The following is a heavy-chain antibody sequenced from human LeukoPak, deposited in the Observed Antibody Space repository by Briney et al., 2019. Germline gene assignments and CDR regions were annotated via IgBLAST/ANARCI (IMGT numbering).Heavy chain of an antibody. Sequence: PSETLSLTCTVSGGSISSHHWSWIRQPPGKGLEWIGYIYYSGSTNYKPSLKSRVTISVDTSKNQLSLKLTSVTAADTAVYYCARHLDIAASGTFDYWGQGTLVTVSS. V-gene: IGHV4-59*08. CDR3: ARHLDIAASGTFDY. CDR1: GGSISSHH. J-gene: IGHJ4*02. CDR2: IYYSGST. D-gene: IGHD6-13*01.